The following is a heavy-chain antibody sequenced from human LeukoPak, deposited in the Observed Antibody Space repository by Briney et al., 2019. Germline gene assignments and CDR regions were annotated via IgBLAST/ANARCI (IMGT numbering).Heavy chain of an antibody. CDR1: GFTFSSYS. J-gene: IGHJ4*02. CDR3: ARDRGPRTGFMVREAYDY. Sequence: PGGSLSLSWAASGFTFSSYSMNWVRQAPGKGLEWVSSISSSSSYIYYADSVKGRFTISRDNAKSSLYLQMSSLRAEDTAVYYCARDRGPRTGFMVREAYDYWGQGTLVTVSS. D-gene: IGHD3-10*01. CDR2: ISSSSSYI. V-gene: IGHV3-21*01.